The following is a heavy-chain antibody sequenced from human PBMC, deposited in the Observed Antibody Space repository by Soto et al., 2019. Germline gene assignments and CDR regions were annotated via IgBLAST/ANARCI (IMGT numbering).Heavy chain of an antibody. Sequence: ASVKVSCKASGCTFTSYGISWVRQAPGQGLEWMGWISAYNGNTNYAQKLQGRVTMTTETSTSTAYMELRSLRSDDTAVYYCARAVVRVVTWLDPSGQGTLVTVSS. J-gene: IGHJ5*02. CDR2: ISAYNGNT. CDR3: ARAVVRVVTWLDP. CDR1: GCTFTSYG. D-gene: IGHD3-10*01. V-gene: IGHV1-18*04.